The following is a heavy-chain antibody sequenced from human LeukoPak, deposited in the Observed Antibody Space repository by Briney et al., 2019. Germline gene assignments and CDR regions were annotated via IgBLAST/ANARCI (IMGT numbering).Heavy chain of an antibody. V-gene: IGHV3-74*01. CDR1: EFTFSSYW. D-gene: IGHD6-19*01. Sequence: GGSLRLSCAASEFTFSSYWMHWVRQAPGKGLVWVSRINPDGRTLSYADPVEDRFTISRDNAKNTLYLQMNSLRAEDAAVYYCVRVAVGEYHFDHWGQGTLVTVSS. CDR2: INPDGRTL. J-gene: IGHJ4*02. CDR3: VRVAVGEYHFDH.